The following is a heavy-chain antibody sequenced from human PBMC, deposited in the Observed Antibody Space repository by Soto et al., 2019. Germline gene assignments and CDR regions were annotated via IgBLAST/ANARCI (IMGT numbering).Heavy chain of an antibody. Sequence: SDTLSLTCAVSGGSISSSNWWTWVRQPPGKGLEWIGEIYHSGSTNYIPSPKSRVTISVDKSKNQFSLKLTSVTAADTAVYFCATMFYGLGINEDWGLGTRGTFS. CDR2: IYHSGST. J-gene: IGHJ4*02. CDR1: GGSISSSNW. D-gene: IGHD3-10*02. V-gene: IGHV4-4*02. CDR3: ATMFYGLGINED.